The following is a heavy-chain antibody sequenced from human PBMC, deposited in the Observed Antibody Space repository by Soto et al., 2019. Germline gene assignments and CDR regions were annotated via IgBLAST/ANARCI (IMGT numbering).Heavy chain of an antibody. J-gene: IGHJ4*02. D-gene: IGHD4-17*01. CDR3: ARKENAYGS. Sequence: SETLSLTCGVSGGSSSNYYRSWIRQSPGMRPEWIGEINHRGSANYNPSLKSRVTISVDASKRRFSLRVTSVTAADTAIYYCARKENAYGSWGQGTLVTVSS. CDR2: INHRGSA. V-gene: IGHV4-34*01. CDR1: GGSSSNYY.